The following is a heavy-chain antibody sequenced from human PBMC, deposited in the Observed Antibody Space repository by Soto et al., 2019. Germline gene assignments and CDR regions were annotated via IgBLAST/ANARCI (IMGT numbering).Heavy chain of an antibody. D-gene: IGHD3-3*01. V-gene: IGHV1-69*13. J-gene: IGHJ6*02. CDR3: PTITIFGVVPYGMDV. Sequence: AVKVSCKASGGTFSSYAISWVRQAPGQGLEWMGGIIPIFGTANYAQKFQGRVTITADESTSTAYMELSSLRSEDTAVYYCPTITIFGVVPYGMDVWRQGTTVTV. CDR1: GGTFSSYA. CDR2: IIPIFGTA.